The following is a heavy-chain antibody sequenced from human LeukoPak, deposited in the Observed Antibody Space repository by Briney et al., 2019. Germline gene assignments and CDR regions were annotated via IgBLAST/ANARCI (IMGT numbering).Heavy chain of an antibody. CDR3: ARAGGYSYGTLGY. CDR2: IIPILGIA. V-gene: IGHV1-69*02. D-gene: IGHD5-18*01. CDR1: GGTFSSYT. J-gene: IGHJ4*02. Sequence: ASVKVSCKASGGTFSSYTISWVRQAPGQGLEWVGRIIPILGIANYAQKFQGRVTITADKSTSTAYMELSSLRSEDTAVYYCARAGGYSYGTLGYWGQGTLVTVSS.